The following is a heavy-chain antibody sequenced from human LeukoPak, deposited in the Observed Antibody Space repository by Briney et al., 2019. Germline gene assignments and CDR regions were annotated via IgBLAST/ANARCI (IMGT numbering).Heavy chain of an antibody. Sequence: SETLSLTCAVSGGSTSSGGYSWSWIRQPPGKGLEWIGYIYHSGSTYYNPSLKSRVTISVDRSKNQFSLKLSSVTAADTAVYYRARGRGYSYGEYYFDYWGQGTLVTVSS. CDR3: ARGRGYSYGEYYFDY. CDR1: GGSTSSGGYS. D-gene: IGHD5-18*01. J-gene: IGHJ4*02. CDR2: IYHSGST. V-gene: IGHV4-30-2*01.